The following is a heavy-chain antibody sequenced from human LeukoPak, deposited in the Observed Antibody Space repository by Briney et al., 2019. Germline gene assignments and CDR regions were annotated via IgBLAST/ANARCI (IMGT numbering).Heavy chain of an antibody. J-gene: IGHJ4*02. CDR1: GDAVYY. CDR3: ARDIGNHFGGLDHYYYDY. D-gene: IGHD2-15*01. Sequence: PSETLSLTCTVSGDAVYYWNWIRQPAGKGLEWIGRIYNNESTWSNPSLKSRVSMSIDMSKNQFSLKLSSVTAADAAVYYCARDIGNHFGGLDHYYYDYWGPGTLVTVSS. CDR2: IYNNEST. V-gene: IGHV4-4*07.